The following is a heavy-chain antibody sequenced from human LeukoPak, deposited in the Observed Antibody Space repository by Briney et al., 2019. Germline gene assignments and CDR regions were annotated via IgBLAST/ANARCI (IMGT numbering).Heavy chain of an antibody. CDR3: AREHGNYLKH. D-gene: IGHD1-7*01. V-gene: IGHV3-48*01. Sequence: GGSLRLSCAASGFTFSSYSMNWVRQAPGKGLEWVSYISSSSSTIYYADSVKGRFTISRDNAKNSLFLQMNSLRVEDTAVYFCAREHGNYLKHWGQGTLVTVSS. J-gene: IGHJ4*02. CDR2: ISSSSSTI. CDR1: GFTFSSYS.